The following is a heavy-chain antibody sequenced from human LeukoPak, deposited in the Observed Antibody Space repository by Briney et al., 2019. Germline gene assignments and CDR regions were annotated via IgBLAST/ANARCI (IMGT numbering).Heavy chain of an antibody. CDR1: GYTFTSYA. CDR2: INAGNGNT. Sequence: ASVKVSCKASGYTFTSYAMHWVRQAPGQRLEWMGWINAGNGNTKYSQKFQGRVTITRDTSASTAYMELSSLRSEDTAVYYCARDEWLAGRYYYYYGMDVWGQGTTVTVSS. J-gene: IGHJ6*02. D-gene: IGHD6-19*01. V-gene: IGHV1-3*01. CDR3: ARDEWLAGRYYYYYGMDV.